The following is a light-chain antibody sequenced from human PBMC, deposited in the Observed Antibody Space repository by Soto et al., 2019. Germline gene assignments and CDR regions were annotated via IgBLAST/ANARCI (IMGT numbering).Light chain of an antibody. CDR2: QDS. Sequence: SDELTQPPSVYVSPGQTASITCSGDKLGDKYACWYQQKPGQSPVLVIYQDSKRPSGIPERFSGSNSGNTATLTISGTQAMDEADYYCQAWDSSSYVFGTGTKLTVL. V-gene: IGLV3-1*01. J-gene: IGLJ1*01. CDR3: QAWDSSSYV. CDR1: KLGDKY.